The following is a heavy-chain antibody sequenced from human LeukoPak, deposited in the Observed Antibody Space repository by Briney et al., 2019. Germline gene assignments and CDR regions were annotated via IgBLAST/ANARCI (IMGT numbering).Heavy chain of an antibody. CDR1: GGSISSYY. CDR2: IYYSGST. Sequence: SETLSLTCTVSGGSISSYYWSWIRQPPGKGLEWIGYIYYSGSTNYNPSLKSRVTISVDTSKNQFSLKLSSVTAADTAVYYCARHRGSIVTTYFDYWGQGTLVTVSS. J-gene: IGHJ4*02. CDR3: ARHRGSIVTTYFDY. D-gene: IGHD3-16*02. V-gene: IGHV4-59*08.